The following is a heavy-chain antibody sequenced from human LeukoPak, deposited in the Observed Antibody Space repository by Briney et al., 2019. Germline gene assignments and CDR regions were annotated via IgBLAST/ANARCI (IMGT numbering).Heavy chain of an antibody. CDR2: IFGSGGSP. D-gene: IGHD5-18*01. J-gene: IGHJ4*02. Sequence: GGSLRLSCEASGFTFGSFAMYWVRQAPGKGLEWIAGIFGSGGSPHYADSVRGRFTISRDNSKNTVNLQINSLRAEDTAVYYCGKTTAGYSSGQKPAWPVDYWGQGTLVTVSS. CDR3: GKTTAGYSSGQKPAWPVDY. CDR1: GFTFGSFA. V-gene: IGHV3-23*01.